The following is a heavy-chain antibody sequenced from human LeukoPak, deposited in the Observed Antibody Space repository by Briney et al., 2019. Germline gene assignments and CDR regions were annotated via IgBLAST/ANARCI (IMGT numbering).Heavy chain of an antibody. J-gene: IGHJ4*02. CDR2: LSGSVGKA. Sequence: GWSLTLSCPPSGFTFDKNAMSWVRQAPGDGREWVSSLSGSVGKAYHADSVKGRFSISRDTSKNPACMQVNRQLVADTGVYYRAKDPYGTRYFVYWGQGTLVTVSS. D-gene: IGHD2-2*01. CDR3: AKDPYGTRYFVY. V-gene: IGHV3-23*01. CDR1: GFTFDKNA.